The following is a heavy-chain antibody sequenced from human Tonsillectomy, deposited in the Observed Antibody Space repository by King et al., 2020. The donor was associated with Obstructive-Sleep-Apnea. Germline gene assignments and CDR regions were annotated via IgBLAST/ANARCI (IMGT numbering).Heavy chain of an antibody. V-gene: IGHV3-30*02. CDR3: AKDLVTLSHPYYYYYALDV. J-gene: IGHJ6*02. D-gene: IGHD4-23*01. CDR1: GFTFSSYG. CDR2: VRYDGTND. Sequence: VQLVESGGGVVQPGGSLRLSCAASGFTFSSYGMHWVRQAPGKGLDWVAFVRYDGTNDYYADSGKGRFTISRDNSKNTRYLQMSSLRAEDTAVYYCAKDLVTLSHPYYYYYALDVWGQGTTVTVSS.